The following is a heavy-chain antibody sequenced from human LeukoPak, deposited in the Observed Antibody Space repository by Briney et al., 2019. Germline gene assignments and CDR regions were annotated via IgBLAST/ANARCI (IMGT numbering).Heavy chain of an antibody. CDR2: INHSGST. CDR3: ASNRWFGELLVDY. J-gene: IGHJ4*02. D-gene: IGHD3-10*01. V-gene: IGHV4-34*01. Sequence: PSETLSLTCAVYGGSFSGYYWSWIRQPPGKGLEWIGEINHSGSTNYNPSLKSRVTISVDTSKNQFSPKLSSVTAADTAVYYCASNRWFGELLVDYWGQGTLVTVSS. CDR1: GGSFSGYY.